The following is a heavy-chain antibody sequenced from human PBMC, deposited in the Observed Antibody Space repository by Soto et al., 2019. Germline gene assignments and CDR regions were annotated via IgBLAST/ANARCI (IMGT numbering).Heavy chain of an antibody. D-gene: IGHD6-19*01. J-gene: IGHJ6*02. V-gene: IGHV4-4*07. Sequence: SETLSLTCTVSGDSISNYYWSWIRQPAGKGLEWIGRFYYGGNKNSNPSFRSRFTMSADTSKNQFSLSLRSVTAAESAIYYCARMYNSGFYRPEGDYFFYGMDVWGQGTTVTVSS. CDR3: ARMYNSGFYRPEGDYFFYGMDV. CDR2: FYYGGNK. CDR1: GDSISNYY.